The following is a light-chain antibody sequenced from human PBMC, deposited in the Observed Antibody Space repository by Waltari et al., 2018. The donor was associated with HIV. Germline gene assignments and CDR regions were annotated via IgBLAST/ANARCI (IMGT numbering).Light chain of an antibody. Sequence: QSVLTQPPSVSGAPGQRVTISCTGRSPHIGAGYQVHWYQQLPRTAPKLLIYGNSNRPSGVPDRFSGSKSGTSASLAITGLQAEDEADYHCQSYDSSLSGYVFGTGTKVTVL. J-gene: IGLJ1*01. CDR3: QSYDSSLSGYV. CDR2: GNS. CDR1: SPHIGAGYQ. V-gene: IGLV1-40*01.